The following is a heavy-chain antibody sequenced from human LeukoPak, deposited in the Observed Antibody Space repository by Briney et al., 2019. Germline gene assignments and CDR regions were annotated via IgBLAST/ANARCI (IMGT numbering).Heavy chain of an antibody. Sequence: PSQTLSLTCTVSGGSFSSDGFYWSWIRQHPGKGLEWIGYIYYNGRTYYNPSLKSRVTISVDTSKNQFSLKLSSVTAADTAVYYCARHYISLMTTTTSTPFDYWGQGTLVTVSS. CDR3: ARHYISLMTTTTSTPFDY. V-gene: IGHV4-30-4*08. J-gene: IGHJ4*02. CDR1: GGSFSSDGFY. CDR2: IYYNGRT. D-gene: IGHD1-26*01.